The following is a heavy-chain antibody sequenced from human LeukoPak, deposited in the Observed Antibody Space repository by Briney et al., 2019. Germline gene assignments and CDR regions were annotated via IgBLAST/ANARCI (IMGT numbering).Heavy chain of an antibody. CDR2: IYTSGST. D-gene: IGHD5-12*01. V-gene: IGHV4-4*07. Sequence: SETLSLTCTVSGGSISSYYWSWIRQPAGKGLEWIGRIYTSGSTNYNPSLKSRVTMSVDTSKNQFSLKLSSVTAADTAVYYCARGGSMSGYPRWGWFDPWGQGTLVTVSS. CDR1: GGSISSYY. CDR3: ARGGSMSGYPRWGWFDP. J-gene: IGHJ5*02.